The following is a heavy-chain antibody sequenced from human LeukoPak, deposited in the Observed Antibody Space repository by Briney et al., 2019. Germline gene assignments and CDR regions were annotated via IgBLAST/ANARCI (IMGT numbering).Heavy chain of an antibody. CDR2: TYYRSTWYN. Sequence: SQTLSLTCAISGDSVSSNSVTWNWIRQSPSRGLEWLGRTYYRSTWYNDYAVSVRGRITVNPDTSKNQFFLHLNSVTPEDTAVYYCARRLTQYDCFDPWGQGILVTVSS. CDR3: ARRLTQYDCFDP. CDR1: GDSVSSNSVT. D-gene: IGHD2-2*01. J-gene: IGHJ5*02. V-gene: IGHV6-1*01.